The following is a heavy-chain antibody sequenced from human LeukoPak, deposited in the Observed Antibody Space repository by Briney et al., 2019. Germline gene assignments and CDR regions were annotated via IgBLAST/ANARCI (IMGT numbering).Heavy chain of an antibody. CDR1: GGSISRYY. V-gene: IGHV4-59*01. CDR2: IYYSGST. J-gene: IGHJ5*02. CDR3: ARVCGGDCYPLGFDP. D-gene: IGHD2-21*02. Sequence: SETLSLTCTVSGGSISRYYWSWIRQPPRKGLEWIGYIYYSGSTNYNPSPKSRVTMSVDTSKNQFSLRLSSVTAADTAVYYCARVCGGDCYPLGFDPWGQGTLVTVSS.